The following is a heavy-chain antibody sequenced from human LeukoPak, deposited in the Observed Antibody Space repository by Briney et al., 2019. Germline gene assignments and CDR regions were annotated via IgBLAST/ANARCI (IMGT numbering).Heavy chain of an antibody. J-gene: IGHJ4*02. Sequence: GGSLRLSCAASRFTFNSYAMSWVRQAPGKGLEWVSVIGGSNGITFYVGSVKGRFTISRDNSKDTLYLQMNSLRAEDTAVYYCARNENSGWGYFDYWGQGTLITVSS. V-gene: IGHV3-23*01. CDR3: ARNENSGWGYFDY. D-gene: IGHD5-12*01. CDR1: RFTFNSYA. CDR2: IGGSNGIT.